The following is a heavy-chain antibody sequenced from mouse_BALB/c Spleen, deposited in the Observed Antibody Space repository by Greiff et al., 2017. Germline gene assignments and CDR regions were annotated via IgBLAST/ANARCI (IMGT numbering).Heavy chain of an antibody. V-gene: IGHV5-9-4*01. CDR3: AREGNWDYAMDY. J-gene: IGHJ4*01. Sequence: EVHLVESGGGLVKPGGSLKLSCAASGFTFSSYAMSWVRQSPEKRLEWVAEISSGGSYTYYPDTVTGRFTISRDNAKNTLYLEMSSLRSEDTAMYYCAREGNWDYAMDYWGQGTSVTVSS. D-gene: IGHD4-1*01. CDR1: GFTFSSYA. CDR2: ISSGGSYT.